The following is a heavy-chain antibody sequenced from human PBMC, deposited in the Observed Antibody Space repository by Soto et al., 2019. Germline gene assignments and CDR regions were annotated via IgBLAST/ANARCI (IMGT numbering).Heavy chain of an antibody. Sequence: QVQLVESGGGVVQPGRSLRLSCAASGFTFSSYAMHLVRQAPGKGLEWVAVISYDGSNKYYADSVKGRFTISRDNSKNTLYLQMNSLRAEDTAVYYCAREAGNYYDSSGYEGLYWYFDLWGRGTLVTVSS. CDR2: ISYDGSNK. D-gene: IGHD3-22*01. CDR1: GFTFSSYA. J-gene: IGHJ2*01. V-gene: IGHV3-30-3*01. CDR3: AREAGNYYDSSGYEGLYWYFDL.